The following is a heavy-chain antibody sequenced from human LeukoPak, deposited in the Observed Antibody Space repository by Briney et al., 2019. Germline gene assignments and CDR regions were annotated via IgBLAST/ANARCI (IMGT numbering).Heavy chain of an antibody. Sequence: GGSLILSCVASGFPFSDYYMTWVPQPPGKVLEWVSIIFGNGETTYYQDSAKGRFTVSRDNSKDTLYLQMNDLTPDDTAIYYCAKRNTMVRGGPCFDYWGQGLLVTVSS. V-gene: IGHV3-23*01. CDR2: IFGNGETT. D-gene: IGHD3-10*01. CDR1: GFPFSDYY. J-gene: IGHJ4*02. CDR3: AKRNTMVRGGPCFDY.